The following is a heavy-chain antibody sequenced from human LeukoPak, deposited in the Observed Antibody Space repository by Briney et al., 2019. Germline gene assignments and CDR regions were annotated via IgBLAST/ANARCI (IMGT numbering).Heavy chain of an antibody. D-gene: IGHD2-15*01. CDR1: GGSISSYY. V-gene: IGHV4-59*08. J-gene: IGHJ5*02. Sequence: SETLSLTCTLAGGSISSYYWSWIRQPPGKGLEWIGYIYYSGSTNYNPSLKSRVTISVDTSKNQFSLKLSSVTAADTAVYYCARLWAGNQRGHCSGGSCYYDWFDPWGQGTLVTVSA. CDR3: ARLWAGNQRGHCSGGSCYYDWFDP. CDR2: IYYSGST.